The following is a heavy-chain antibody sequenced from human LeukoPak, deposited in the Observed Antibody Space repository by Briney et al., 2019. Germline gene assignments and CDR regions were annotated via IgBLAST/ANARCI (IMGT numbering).Heavy chain of an antibody. CDR1: GFSFSSSA. V-gene: IGHV5-51*01. D-gene: IGHD4-17*01. J-gene: IGHJ3*02. Sequence: PGGSLRLSCTVSGFSFSSSAIHWVRQSPGKGLEWMGIIYPGDSDTRYSPSFQGQVTISADKSISAAYLQWSSLKASDTAMYYCASQINDYGDYGDAFDIWGQGTMVTVSS. CDR3: ASQINDYGDYGDAFDI. CDR2: IYPGDSDT.